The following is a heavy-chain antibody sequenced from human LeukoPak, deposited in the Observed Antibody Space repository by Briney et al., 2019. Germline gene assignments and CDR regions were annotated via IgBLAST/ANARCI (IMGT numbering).Heavy chain of an antibody. Sequence: PGESLKISCKGSGYSFTSYWIGWVRQMPGKGLEWMGIIYPGDSEPRYSPSFKGQVTISADKSISTAYLQWSSLKASDTAMYSCARAYCSSTTSYFYIAFDYWGQGTLVTVSS. V-gene: IGHV5-51*01. CDR3: ARAYCSSTTSYFYIAFDY. CDR1: GYSFTSYW. J-gene: IGHJ4*02. D-gene: IGHD2-2*01. CDR2: IYPGDSEP.